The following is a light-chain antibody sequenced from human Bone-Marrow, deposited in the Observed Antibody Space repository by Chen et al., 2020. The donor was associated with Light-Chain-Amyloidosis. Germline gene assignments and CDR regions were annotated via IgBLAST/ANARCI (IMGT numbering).Light chain of an antibody. CDR3: QSYQGSSQGV. J-gene: IGLJ3*02. Sequence: NFMLTQPHSVSESPGKTVIISCTRSSGSIATNYVQWYQQRPGSYPTTVIYEDDQRPSGVPARFSGSIDRSSNSASLPISGLKTEDEADYYCQSYQGSSQGVFGGGTKLTVL. CDR1: SGSIATNY. V-gene: IGLV6-57*01. CDR2: EDD.